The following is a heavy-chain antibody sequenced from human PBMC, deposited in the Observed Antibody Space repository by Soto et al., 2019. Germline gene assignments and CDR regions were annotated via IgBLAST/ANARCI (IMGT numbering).Heavy chain of an antibody. CDR1: GFTFSSYA. J-gene: IGHJ3*02. D-gene: IGHD3-22*01. CDR2: ISGSGGST. CDR3: AKDDNLDYYDSSGYYYVTDAFDI. V-gene: IGHV3-23*01. Sequence: EVQLLESGGGLVQPGGSLRLSCAASGFTFSSYAMSWVRQAPGKGLEWVSAISGSGGSTYYADSVKGRFTISRDNSKNTLYLQMNSLRAEDTAVYYCAKDDNLDYYDSSGYYYVTDAFDIWGQGTMVTVSS.